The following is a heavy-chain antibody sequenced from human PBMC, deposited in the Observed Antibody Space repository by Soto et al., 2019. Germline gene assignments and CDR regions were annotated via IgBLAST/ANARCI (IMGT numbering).Heavy chain of an antibody. D-gene: IGHD6-6*01. Sequence: GGSLRLSCAASGFTFSSYSMNWVRQAPGKGLEWVSSISSSSSYIYYADSVKGRFTISRDNAKNSLYLQMNSLRAEDPAVYYWARARPREYSRSAYYYYGMDVWGLGTTVTVSS. V-gene: IGHV3-21*01. CDR1: GFTFSSYS. CDR3: ARARPREYSRSAYYYYGMDV. J-gene: IGHJ6*02. CDR2: ISSSSSYI.